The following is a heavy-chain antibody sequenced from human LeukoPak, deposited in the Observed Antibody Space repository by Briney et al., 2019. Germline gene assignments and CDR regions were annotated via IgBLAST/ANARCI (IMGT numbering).Heavy chain of an antibody. Sequence: GGSLRLSCAASGLTFSSYAMSWVRQAPGKGLEWVSAISGSGGSTYYADPVKGRFTISRDNSKNTLYLQMNSLRAEDTAVCYCAKEEYYASGSHGDYYGMDVWGQGTTVTVSS. CDR2: ISGSGGST. J-gene: IGHJ6*02. CDR3: AKEEYYASGSHGDYYGMDV. D-gene: IGHD3-10*01. CDR1: GLTFSSYA. V-gene: IGHV3-23*01.